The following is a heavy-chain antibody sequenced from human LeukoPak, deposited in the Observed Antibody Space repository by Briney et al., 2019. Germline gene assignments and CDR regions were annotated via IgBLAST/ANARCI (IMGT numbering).Heavy chain of an antibody. V-gene: IGHV4-39*01. Sequence: PSVTLSLTCTVSGGSISRSSYYWGSIRQPPGRGLEWIGSIHYSGIIYYNPSLKSRVTISVDTSKNHFSLKLSSVTAADTAVYYCARHQEVDFDLWGRGTLVTVSS. CDR3: ARHQEVDFDL. CDR1: GGSISRSSYY. J-gene: IGHJ2*01. CDR2: IHYSGII.